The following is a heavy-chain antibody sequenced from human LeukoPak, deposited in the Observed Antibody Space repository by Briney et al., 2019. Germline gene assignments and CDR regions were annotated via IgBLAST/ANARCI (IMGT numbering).Heavy chain of an antibody. Sequence: SSETLSLTCAVYGVSFSGYYWSWIRQPPGKGLEWIGEINHGGSTNYNPSLKSRVTISVDTSKNQFSLKLTSVTAADTAVYYCARGPWELLGAFGIWGQGTMVTVSS. J-gene: IGHJ3*02. CDR3: ARGPWELLGAFGI. D-gene: IGHD1-26*01. V-gene: IGHV4-34*01. CDR2: INHGGST. CDR1: GVSFSGYY.